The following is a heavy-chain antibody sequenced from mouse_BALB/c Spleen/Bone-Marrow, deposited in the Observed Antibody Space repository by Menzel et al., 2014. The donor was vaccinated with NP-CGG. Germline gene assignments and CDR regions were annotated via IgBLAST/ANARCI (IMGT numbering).Heavy chain of an antibody. Sequence: VQLQESGPQLVRPGASVKISCKASGYSFTSYWMHWVKQRPGQGLEWIGMIDPSDSETRLNQKFKEKATLTVDKYSSTAYMQLSSPTSEDSAVYYCARGDDGYYGDYWGQGTTLTVSS. CDR3: ARGDDGYYGDY. J-gene: IGHJ2*01. D-gene: IGHD2-3*01. CDR1: GYSFTSYW. V-gene: IGHV1S126*01. CDR2: IDPSDSET.